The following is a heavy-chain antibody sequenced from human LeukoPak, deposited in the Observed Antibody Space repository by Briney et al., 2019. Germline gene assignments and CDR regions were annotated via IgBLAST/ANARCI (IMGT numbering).Heavy chain of an antibody. J-gene: IGHJ4*01. CDR3: AKAEAWIQLWSRQYYFDY. CDR2: ISGSGGST. V-gene: IGHV3-23*01. Sequence: GGSLRLSCAASGFTFSSYAMSWVRQAPGKGLEWVSAISGSGGSTYYADSVKGRFTISRDNSKNTLYLQMNSLRAEDTAVYYCAKAEAWIQLWSRQYYFDYWGQEPWSPSPQ. CDR1: GFTFSSYA. D-gene: IGHD5-18*01.